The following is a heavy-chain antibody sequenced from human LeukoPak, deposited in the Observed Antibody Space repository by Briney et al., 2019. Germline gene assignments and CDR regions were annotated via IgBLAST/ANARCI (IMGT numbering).Heavy chain of an antibody. D-gene: IGHD6-6*01. CDR1: GYTFTGYY. Sequence: ASVKVSCKASGYTFTGYYMHWVRQAPGQGLEWMGRINPNSGGTNYAQKFQGRVTMTRDTSISTAYMELSRLRSDDTAVYYCARRVYSSSGGDAFDIWGQGTMVTVSS. V-gene: IGHV1-2*06. CDR3: ARRVYSSSGGDAFDI. CDR2: INPNSGGT. J-gene: IGHJ3*02.